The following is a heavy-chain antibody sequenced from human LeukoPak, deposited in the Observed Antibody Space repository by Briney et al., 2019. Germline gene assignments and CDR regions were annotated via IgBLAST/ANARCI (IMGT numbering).Heavy chain of an antibody. CDR1: GGTFSSYA. D-gene: IGHD3-3*01. V-gene: IGHV1-3*01. Sequence: ASVKVSCKASGGTFSSYAMHWVRQAPGQRLEWMGWINAGNGNTKYSQKFQGRVTITRDTSASTAYMELSSLRSEDTAVYYCARDLTQYDFWSGPSHFGYWGQGTLVTVSS. J-gene: IGHJ4*02. CDR3: ARDLTQYDFWSGPSHFGY. CDR2: INAGNGNT.